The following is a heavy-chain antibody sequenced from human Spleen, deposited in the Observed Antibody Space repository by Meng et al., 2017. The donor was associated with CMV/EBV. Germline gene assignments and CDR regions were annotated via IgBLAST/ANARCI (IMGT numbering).Heavy chain of an antibody. J-gene: IGHJ6*02. CDR2: ISVSGGGT. CDR3: AKELGGPYYYYGMDV. D-gene: IGHD1-26*01. CDR1: GFTFSSYA. V-gene: IGHV3-23*01. Sequence: GGSLRLSCAASGFTFSSYALSWVRQAPGKGLEWVSAISVSGGGTYYADSVKGRFTISRDNSKNTLYLQMNSLRAEDTAVYYCAKELGGPYYYYGMDVWGQGTTVTVSS.